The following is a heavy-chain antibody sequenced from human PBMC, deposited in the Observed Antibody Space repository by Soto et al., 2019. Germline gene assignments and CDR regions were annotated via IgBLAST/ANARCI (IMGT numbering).Heavy chain of an antibody. CDR1: GGSISSGDYY. CDR2: IYYSGST. V-gene: IGHV4-30-4*01. D-gene: IGHD3-3*01. J-gene: IGHJ6*02. CDR3: ARVGAEPYPCITISLYGMDV. Sequence: QVQLQESGPGLVKPSQTLSLTCTVSGGSISSGDYYWSWIRQPPEKGLEWIGYIYYSGSTYYNPSLKSRVTISVDTSKNQFSLKLSSVTAADTAVYYCARVGAEPYPCITISLYGMDVWGQGTTVTVSS.